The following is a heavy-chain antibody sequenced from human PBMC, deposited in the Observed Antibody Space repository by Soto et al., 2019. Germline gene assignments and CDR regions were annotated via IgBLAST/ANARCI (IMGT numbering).Heavy chain of an antibody. CDR1: GFTFSSYG. Sequence: QVQLVESGGGVVQPGRSLRLSCAASGFTFSSYGMHWVRQAQGKGLEWVSVISYDGSNKYYADSVKGRFTISRDNSKNTLYLRMNSLRAEDTAVYYCAKPRIAAAGTRSAFDIWGQGTMVTVSS. D-gene: IGHD6-13*01. J-gene: IGHJ3*02. CDR2: ISYDGSNK. CDR3: AKPRIAAAGTRSAFDI. V-gene: IGHV3-30*18.